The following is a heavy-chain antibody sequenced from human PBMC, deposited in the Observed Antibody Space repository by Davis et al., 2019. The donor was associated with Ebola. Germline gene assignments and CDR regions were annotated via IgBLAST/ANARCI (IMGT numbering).Heavy chain of an antibody. V-gene: IGHV5-51*01. CDR3: ARQEGLYYYIDV. Sequence: GASLKISCQGSGYSFRNYWIAWVRRTPGKGLEWMGIIYPGDSDTRYNPSFEGQVTISVDKSSRTAYLQWSSLRASDTDLYYCARQEGLYYYIDVWGTGTTVTVSS. CDR1: GYSFRNYW. CDR2: IYPGDSDT. D-gene: IGHD3/OR15-3a*01. J-gene: IGHJ6*03.